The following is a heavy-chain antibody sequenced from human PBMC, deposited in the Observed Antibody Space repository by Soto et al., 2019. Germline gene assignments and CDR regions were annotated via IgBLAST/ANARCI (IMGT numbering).Heavy chain of an antibody. CDR2: INHSGST. V-gene: IGHV4-34*01. CDR3: ASWSGYCSGGSCLVGNFQH. D-gene: IGHD2-15*01. J-gene: IGHJ1*01. CDR1: GGSFSGYY. Sequence: SETLSLTCAVYGGSFSGYYWSWIRQPPGKGLEWIGEINHSGSTNYNPSLKSRVTISVDTSKNQFSLKLSSVTAADTAVYYCASWSGYCSGGSCLVGNFQHWGQGTLVTVSS.